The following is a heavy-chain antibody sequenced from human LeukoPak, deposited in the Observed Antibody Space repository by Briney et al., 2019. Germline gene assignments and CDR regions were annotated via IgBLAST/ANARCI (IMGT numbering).Heavy chain of an antibody. D-gene: IGHD6-19*01. J-gene: IGHJ4*02. CDR2: IYYSGST. CDR1: GGSISSYY. V-gene: IGHV4-59*01. Sequence: SETLSPTCTVSGGSISSYYWSWIRQPPGKGLEWIGYIYYSGSTNYNPSLKSRVTISVDTSKNQFSLKLSSVTAADTAVYYCARVGYSSGWFDYWGQGTLVTVSS. CDR3: ARVGYSSGWFDY.